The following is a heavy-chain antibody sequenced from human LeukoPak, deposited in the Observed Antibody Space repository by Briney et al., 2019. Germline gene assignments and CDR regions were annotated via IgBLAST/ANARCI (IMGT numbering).Heavy chain of an antibody. CDR2: ISANNGNT. J-gene: IGHJ6*03. D-gene: IGHD3-3*01. V-gene: IGHV1-18*01. Sequence: ASVKVSRKGSDYTFSNYGISWVRQAPGQGLEWMGWISANNGNTNYAQKFQGRVTMTTDTSTSTAYMELRNLRSDDTAVYFCAREGGSTYYDFWSGSDNYYFYMDVWGKGTTVTVSS. CDR1: DYTFSNYG. CDR3: AREGGSTYYDFWSGSDNYYFYMDV.